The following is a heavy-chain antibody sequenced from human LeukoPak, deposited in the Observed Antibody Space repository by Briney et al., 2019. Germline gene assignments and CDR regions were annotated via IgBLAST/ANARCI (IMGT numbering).Heavy chain of an antibody. D-gene: IGHD6-13*01. CDR2: IYYSGST. V-gene: IGHV4-39*01. J-gene: IGHJ4*02. CDR3: ARLGNIAAAGSFDY. Sequence: PSETLSLTCTVSGGSISSSSYYWGWIRQPPGKGQEWIGSIYYSGSTYYNPSLKSRVTISVDTSKNQFSLKLSSVTAADTAVYYWARLGNIAAAGSFDYWGQGTLVTVSS. CDR1: GGSISSSSYY.